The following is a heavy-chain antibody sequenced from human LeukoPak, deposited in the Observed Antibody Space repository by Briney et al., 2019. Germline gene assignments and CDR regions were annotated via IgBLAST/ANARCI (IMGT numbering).Heavy chain of an antibody. Sequence: SETLSLTCAVYGESFSGYYWSWIRQPPGKGLEWIGEINHSGSTNYNPSLKSRVTISVDTSKNQFSLKLSSVTAADTAVYYCARARSTVTKFYYYYYGMDVWGQGTTVTVSS. CDR3: ARARSTVTKFYYYYYGMDV. J-gene: IGHJ6*02. D-gene: IGHD4-17*01. CDR2: INHSGST. V-gene: IGHV4-34*01. CDR1: GESFSGYY.